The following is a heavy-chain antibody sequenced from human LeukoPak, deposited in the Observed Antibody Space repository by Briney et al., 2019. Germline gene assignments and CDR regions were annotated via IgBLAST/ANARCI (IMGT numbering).Heavy chain of an antibody. CDR1: GGSFSGYY. Sequence: SETLSLTCAVYGGSFSGYYWSWIRQPPGKGLEWIGEINHSGRTNYNPSLTSRVTISVDTSKNQFSLKLSSVTAADTAVYYCASIRGIAYYYYMDVWGKGTTVTVSS. J-gene: IGHJ6*03. CDR3: ASIRGIAYYYYMDV. V-gene: IGHV4-34*01. D-gene: IGHD6-13*01. CDR2: INHSGRT.